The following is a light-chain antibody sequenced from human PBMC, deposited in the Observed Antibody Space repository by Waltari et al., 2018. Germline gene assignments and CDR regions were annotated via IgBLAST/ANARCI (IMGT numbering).Light chain of an antibody. V-gene: IGKV6-21*01. J-gene: IGKJ1*01. CDR2: YGT. CDR1: QNIASN. Sequence: EIVLTQSPDFQSVTPKETVTITCRASQNIASNLHWYQQKPGQSPKLLIKYGTQSFSGVPSRFRGSGSVTYFTLTINGLEGEDAATYYCHQSSSFPWTFGQGTKVEIK. CDR3: HQSSSFPWT.